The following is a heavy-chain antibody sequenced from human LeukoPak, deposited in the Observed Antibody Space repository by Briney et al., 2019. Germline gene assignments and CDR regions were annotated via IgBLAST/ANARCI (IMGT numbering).Heavy chain of an antibody. V-gene: IGHV3-23*01. CDR3: ARGWEGYFDY. D-gene: IGHD6-19*01. CDR1: GFTFSSYG. CDR2: ISGSGGST. J-gene: IGHJ4*02. Sequence: GGSLRLSCAASGFTFSSYGMSWVRQAPGKGLEWVSAISGSGGSTYYADSVKGRFTISRDNSKNTLYLQMNSLRAEDTAVYYCARGWEGYFDYWGQGTLVTVSS.